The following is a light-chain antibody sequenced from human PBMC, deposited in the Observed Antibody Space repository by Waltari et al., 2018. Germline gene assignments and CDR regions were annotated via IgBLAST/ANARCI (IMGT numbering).Light chain of an antibody. Sequence: QSVLTQPPSASGTPGQRVTISCSGSSSNIGSNVVNWYQQVPGTTPKLLIYRNDQRPSGGPERFSGSKSGTSASLAISGVRSEDEADYYCAAWDDKLGGRWEFGGGTKLTVL. CDR1: SSNIGSNV. CDR3: AAWDDKLGGRWE. V-gene: IGLV1-47*01. CDR2: RND. J-gene: IGLJ2*01.